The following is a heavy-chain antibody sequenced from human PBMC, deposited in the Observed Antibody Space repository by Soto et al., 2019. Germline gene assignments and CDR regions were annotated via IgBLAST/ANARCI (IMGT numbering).Heavy chain of an antibody. D-gene: IGHD3-22*01. CDR1: GYTLTSYG. CDR3: ARGGYFDSSNYLAY. CDR2: INPGNGNT. V-gene: IGHV1-3*03. J-gene: IGHJ4*02. Sequence: QVRLVQSGAEVKKPGASVKVSCKASGYTLTSYGINWVRKAPGRGLEWMGWINPGNGNTKYSQQFQGRVIIDRDTSASTAYMELSSLRSEDTAVYYCARGGYFDSSNYLAYWGLGTLVTVSS.